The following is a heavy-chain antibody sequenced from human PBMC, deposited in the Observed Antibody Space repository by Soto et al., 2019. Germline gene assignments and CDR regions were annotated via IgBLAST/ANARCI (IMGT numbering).Heavy chain of an antibody. Sequence: GESLKISCKGSGYRFTSYWISWVRQMPGKGLEWMGRIDPSDSYTTYSPSFQGHVTISADKAISTAYLQWSSLKASETAMYYWARHRGSISSFMYIWGQGTTVTVSS. CDR1: GYRFTSYW. J-gene: IGHJ6*02. V-gene: IGHV5-10-1*01. D-gene: IGHD6-6*01. CDR3: ARHRGSISSFMYI. CDR2: IDPSDSYT.